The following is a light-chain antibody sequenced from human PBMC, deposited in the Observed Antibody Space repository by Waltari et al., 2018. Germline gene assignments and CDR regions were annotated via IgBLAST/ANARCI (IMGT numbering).Light chain of an antibody. CDR3: AAWDDTLKGL. Sequence: QSVLTQPPSASGAPGQRVTITCSIGSSNIGSNTVNWYQQFPGTAPKLLMFNADPRASGVPGRFSGSRSVTSASLAISGLQSEDEATYSCAAWDDTLKGLFGGGTTLTVL. CDR1: SSNIGSNT. J-gene: IGLJ3*02. V-gene: IGLV1-44*01. CDR2: NAD.